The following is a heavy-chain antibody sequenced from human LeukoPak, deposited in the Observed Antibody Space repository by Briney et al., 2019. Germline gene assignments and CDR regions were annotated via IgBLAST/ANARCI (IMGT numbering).Heavy chain of an antibody. J-gene: IGHJ6*03. D-gene: IGHD1-1*01. Sequence: PGGSLRLSCAASGFTFSSYGMHWVRQAPGKGLEWVAVISYDGHDEYYADSVKGRFTISRDNSKNTLYLQMNSLRAEDTAVYYCAGRTGDQDYYMDVWGKGATVTISS. CDR3: AGRTGDQDYYMDV. V-gene: IGHV3-30*03. CDR1: GFTFSSYG. CDR2: ISYDGHDE.